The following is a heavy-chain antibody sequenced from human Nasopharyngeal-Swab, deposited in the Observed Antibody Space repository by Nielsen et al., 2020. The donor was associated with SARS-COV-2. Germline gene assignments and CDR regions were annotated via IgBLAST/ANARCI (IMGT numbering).Heavy chain of an antibody. Sequence: SLKISCAASGFTFSSYWMSWVRQAPGKGLEWVSGISWNSGSIGYADSVKGRFTISRDNAKNSLYLQMNSLRAEDTALYYCAKVHLPYYYDSSGSDYWGQGTLVTVSS. D-gene: IGHD3-22*01. V-gene: IGHV3-9*01. CDR3: AKVHLPYYYDSSGSDY. CDR1: GFTFSSYW. CDR2: ISWNSGSI. J-gene: IGHJ4*02.